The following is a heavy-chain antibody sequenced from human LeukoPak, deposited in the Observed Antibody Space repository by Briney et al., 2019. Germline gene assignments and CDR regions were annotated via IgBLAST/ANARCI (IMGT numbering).Heavy chain of an antibody. J-gene: IGHJ4*02. CDR2: ISGSGLYI. D-gene: IGHD6-13*01. CDR3: ATASYSSSWFEKYYFDS. V-gene: IGHV3-21*03. Sequence: GGSLRLSCAASGFSFDAYTMNWIRQAPGRGLEWVSSISGSGLYIFYADSMKGRFTVSRDNAKNSLYLQMHSLKAEDTSVYFCATASYSSSWFEKYYFDSWGQGTLVTVSA. CDR1: GFSFDAYT.